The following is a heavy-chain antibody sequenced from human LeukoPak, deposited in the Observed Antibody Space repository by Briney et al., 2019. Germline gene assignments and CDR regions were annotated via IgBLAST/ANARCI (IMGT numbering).Heavy chain of an antibody. CDR1: GFTFSSYA. J-gene: IGHJ3*02. Sequence: GGSLRLSCAASGFTFSSYAMSWVRQAPGKGLEWVSAISGSGGSTYYADSVKGRFTISRDNAKNSLYLQMNSLRGEDTALYYCARDDVTTNGGVIADSRLFDIWGQGTMVTVSS. CDR2: ISGSGGST. D-gene: IGHD2-8*02. CDR3: ARDDVTTNGGVIADSRLFDI. V-gene: IGHV3-23*01.